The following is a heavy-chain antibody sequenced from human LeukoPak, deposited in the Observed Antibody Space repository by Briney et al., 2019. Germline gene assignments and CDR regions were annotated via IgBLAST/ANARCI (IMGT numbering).Heavy chain of an antibody. Sequence: SETLSLTCTVSGGSISSGSHYWTWIRQPAGKGLEYIGRVYSSGSTDSNPSLRSRLTMSVDTSKNQLSLKLTSVTAADTAVYYCARLGRFGALLPYYYYMDVWGKGTTVTVSS. CDR2: VYSSGST. J-gene: IGHJ6*03. V-gene: IGHV4-61*02. CDR1: GGSISSGSHY. D-gene: IGHD3-10*01. CDR3: ARLGRFGALLPYYYYMDV.